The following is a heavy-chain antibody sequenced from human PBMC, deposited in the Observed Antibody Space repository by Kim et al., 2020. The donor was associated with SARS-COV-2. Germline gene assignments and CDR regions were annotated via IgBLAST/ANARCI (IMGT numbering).Heavy chain of an antibody. CDR1: GYTFTTYG. Sequence: ASVKVSCKASGYTFTTYGIGWVRQAPGQGLEWMGWINGNNGYTNYEQKFQGRVTMTTDTSTRTAYMELRSLRSDDAAVYYCARGPKGGFDYWGQGTLVTVAS. J-gene: IGHJ4*02. CDR3: ARGPKGGFDY. D-gene: IGHD3-16*01. V-gene: IGHV1-18*01. CDR2: INGNNGYT.